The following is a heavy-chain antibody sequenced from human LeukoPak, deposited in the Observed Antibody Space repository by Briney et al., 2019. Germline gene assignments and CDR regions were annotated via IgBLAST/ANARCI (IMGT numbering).Heavy chain of an antibody. V-gene: IGHV3-73*01. CDR2: MEKELNGYAT. Sequence: PGGSLKLSCAASGFTFSDSSIQWVRQASGKGLEWIGLMEKELNGYATAYAASVRGRFTISRDDSQNTAYLRMDSLKTEDTALYYCTRDSGTYNWLDPWGQGTLVTVSS. J-gene: IGHJ5*02. D-gene: IGHD1-26*01. CDR1: GFTFSDSS. CDR3: TRDSGTYNWLDP.